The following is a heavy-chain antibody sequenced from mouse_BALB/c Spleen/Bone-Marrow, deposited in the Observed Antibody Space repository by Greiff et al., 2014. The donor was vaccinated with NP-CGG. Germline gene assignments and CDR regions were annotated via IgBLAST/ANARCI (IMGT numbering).Heavy chain of an antibody. CDR2: ISDGGIYT. V-gene: IGHV5-4*02. CDR3: ARSGEKYGALDY. Sequence: EVMLVESGGGLVKPGGSLKLSCTASGFTFSDYYRYWVRQTPEKRLEWVATISDGGIYTYYPDSVKGRFTISRDNAKNNLYLQMSSLKSEDTAMYYCARSGEKYGALDYSGQGTSVTVSS. D-gene: IGHD1-1*02. J-gene: IGHJ4*01. CDR1: GFTFSDYY.